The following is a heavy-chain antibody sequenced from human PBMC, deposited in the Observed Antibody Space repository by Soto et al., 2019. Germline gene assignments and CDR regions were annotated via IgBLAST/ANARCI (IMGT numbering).Heavy chain of an antibody. D-gene: IGHD2-2*01. CDR2: IKQDGSEK. Sequence: PGGSLRLSCAASGFTFSSYWMSWVRQAPGKGLEWVANIKQDGSEKYYVDSVKGRFTISRDNAKNSLYLQMNSLRAEDTAVYYCARDLPSASGASAFDIWGQGTMVTVSS. V-gene: IGHV3-7*01. CDR3: ARDLPSASGASAFDI. CDR1: GFTFSSYW. J-gene: IGHJ3*02.